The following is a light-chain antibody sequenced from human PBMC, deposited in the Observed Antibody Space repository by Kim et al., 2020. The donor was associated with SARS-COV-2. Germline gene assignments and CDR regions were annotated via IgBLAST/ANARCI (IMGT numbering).Light chain of an antibody. V-gene: IGKV1-27*01. CDR2: GAS. CDR3: QKYNSAPFT. J-gene: IGKJ3*01. CDR1: QGITYS. Sequence: ASVGDEVTSTCLASQGITYSLAWYQQEAGKVPKLLISGASTLRSGVPSRFSGSGSGTDFTLNISSLQPEDVATYYCQKYNSAPFTFGPGTKVDIK.